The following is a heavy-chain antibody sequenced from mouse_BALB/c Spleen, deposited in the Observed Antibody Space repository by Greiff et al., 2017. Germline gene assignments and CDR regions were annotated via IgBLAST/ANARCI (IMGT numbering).Heavy chain of an antibody. CDR2: ISDGGSYT. V-gene: IGHV5-4*02. CDR3: ARGRMITTGFDY. CDR1: GFTFSDYY. J-gene: IGHJ2*01. D-gene: IGHD2-4*01. Sequence: EVKLMESGGGLVKPGGSLKLSCAASGFTFSDYYMYWVRQTPEKRLEWVATISDGGSYTYYPDSVKGRFTISRDNAKNNLYLQMSSLKSEDTAMYYCARGRMITTGFDYWGQGTTLTVSS.